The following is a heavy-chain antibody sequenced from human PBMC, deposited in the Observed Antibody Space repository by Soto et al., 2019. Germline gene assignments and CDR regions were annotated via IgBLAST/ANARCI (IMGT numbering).Heavy chain of an antibody. V-gene: IGHV4-59*01. CDR2: IYYSGST. J-gene: IGHJ5*02. CDR1: GGSISSYY. CDR3: ARERGYSGYGWFDP. D-gene: IGHD5-12*01. Sequence: SETLSLTCTVSGGSISSYYWSWIRQPPGKGLEWIGYIYYSGSTNYNPSLKSRVTISVDTSKNQFSLKLSSVTAADTAVYYCARERGYSGYGWFDPWGQGTLVTVSS.